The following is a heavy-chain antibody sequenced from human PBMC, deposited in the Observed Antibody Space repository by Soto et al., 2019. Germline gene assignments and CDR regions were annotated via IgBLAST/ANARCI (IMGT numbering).Heavy chain of an antibody. CDR1: GFSLSSGVG. CDR3: SYRQWLGRGRDWYDP. Sequence: XGPTLVNPTETLTLTCTFSGFSLSSGVGVGWVRQPPGKALEWLAVIYWDNDKRSSPSLKSRLTITKDTSKNQVFLTMTNMDPVDTATYYCSYRQWLGRGRDWYDPWSRGALVIVS. D-gene: IGHD6-19*01. J-gene: IGHJ5*01. CDR2: IYWDNDK. V-gene: IGHV2-5*02.